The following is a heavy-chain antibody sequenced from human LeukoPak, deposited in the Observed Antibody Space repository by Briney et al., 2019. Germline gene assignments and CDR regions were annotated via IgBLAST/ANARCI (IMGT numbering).Heavy chain of an antibody. CDR3: ATGQTTPVLVDTLHF. V-gene: IGHV1-24*01. CDR2: YDPDDAET. Sequence: ASVKVSCKVSGYPVTEFSIHWVRQAPGKGLEWMGGYDPDDAETVFARKFQGRVTMTEDTSTNTAYMELTSLISEDTAVYYCATGQTTPVLVDTLHFWGQGTLVTVSS. J-gene: IGHJ4*02. D-gene: IGHD4-17*01. CDR1: GYPVTEFS.